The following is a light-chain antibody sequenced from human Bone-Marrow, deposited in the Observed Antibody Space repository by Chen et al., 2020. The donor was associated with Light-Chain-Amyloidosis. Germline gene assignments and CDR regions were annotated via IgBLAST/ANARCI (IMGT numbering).Light chain of an antibody. J-gene: IGKJ4*01. V-gene: IGKV3-11*01. Sequence: EIVLTQSPATLSLSPGERATLSCRASQSVDTYLVWYQQKPGQPPRLLISGASTRASGIPARFSGSGSGTDFTLTISSLEPEDFAGYYCQQRSNWPLTFGGGTKVEI. CDR2: GAS. CDR1: QSVDTY. CDR3: QQRSNWPLT.